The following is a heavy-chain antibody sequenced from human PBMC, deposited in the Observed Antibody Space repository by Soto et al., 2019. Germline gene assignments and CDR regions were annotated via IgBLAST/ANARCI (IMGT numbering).Heavy chain of an antibody. Sequence: SVKVSCKASGDTFSSNTITWVRQAPGQGLEWMGRIIPVVDKASYAKKFQGRVTITGDTSTNTGYMELSSLRSEDTAVYYCARGDRGYSGYDYGLFDYWGQGTLVTVSS. CDR2: IIPVVDKA. V-gene: IGHV1-69*08. CDR3: ARGDRGYSGYDYGLFDY. CDR1: GDTFSSNT. J-gene: IGHJ4*02. D-gene: IGHD5-12*01.